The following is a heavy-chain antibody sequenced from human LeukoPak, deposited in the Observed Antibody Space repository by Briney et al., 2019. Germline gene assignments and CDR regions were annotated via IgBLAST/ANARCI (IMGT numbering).Heavy chain of an antibody. CDR1: GYSFTSYL. CDR3: ARTVGATVWFDP. CDR2: IDPSDSYT. Sequence: GESLKISCKCSGYSFTSYLISWVRQMPGKGLEWMGRIDPSDSYTNYSPSFQGRVTISADKSISTAYLQWSSLKASDTAMYYCARTVGATVWFDPWGQGTLVTVSS. J-gene: IGHJ5*02. D-gene: IGHD1-26*01. V-gene: IGHV5-10-1*01.